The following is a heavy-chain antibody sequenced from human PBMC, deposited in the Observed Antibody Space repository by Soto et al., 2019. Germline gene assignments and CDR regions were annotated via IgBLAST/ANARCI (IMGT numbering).Heavy chain of an antibody. J-gene: IGHJ4*02. V-gene: IGHV4-39*01. CDR1: GGSISSSSYY. D-gene: IGHD3-3*01. CDR2: IYYSGST. CDR3: AGYDFWSGYTY. Sequence: SETLSLTCTVSGGSISSSSYYWGWIRQPPGKGLEWIGSIYYSGSTYYNPSLKSRVTISVDTSKNQFSLKLSSVTAADTAVYYCAGYDFWSGYTYWGQGTLVTVSS.